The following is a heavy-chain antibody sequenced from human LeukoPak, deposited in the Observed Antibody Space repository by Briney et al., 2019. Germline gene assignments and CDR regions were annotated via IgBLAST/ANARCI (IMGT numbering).Heavy chain of an antibody. D-gene: IGHD3-3*01. CDR3: AKELPNYDFWSGYFPGDS. J-gene: IGHJ4*02. CDR2: IRYDGSNK. V-gene: IGHV3-30*02. Sequence: PGGSRRLSCAASGFTFSSYGMHWVRQAPGKGLEWVAFIRYDGSNKYYADSVKGRFTISRDNSKNTLYLQMNSLRAEDTAVYYCAKELPNYDFWSGYFPGDSWGQGTLVTVSS. CDR1: GFTFSSYG.